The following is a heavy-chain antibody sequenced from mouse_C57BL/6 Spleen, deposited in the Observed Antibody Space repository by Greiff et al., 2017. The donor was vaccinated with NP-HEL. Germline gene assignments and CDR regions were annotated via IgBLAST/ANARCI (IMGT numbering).Heavy chain of an antibody. V-gene: IGHV1-55*01. CDR2: IYPGSGST. D-gene: IGHD1-1*01. Sequence: VQLQQPGAELVKPGASVKMSCKASGYTFTSYWITWVKQRPGQGLEWIGDIYPGSGSTNYNEKSKSKATLTVDTSSSTAYMQLSSLTSEDSAVYYCAREGSYYGSSPGYFDYWGQGTTLTVSS. CDR1: GYTFTSYW. J-gene: IGHJ2*01. CDR3: AREGSYYGSSPGYFDY.